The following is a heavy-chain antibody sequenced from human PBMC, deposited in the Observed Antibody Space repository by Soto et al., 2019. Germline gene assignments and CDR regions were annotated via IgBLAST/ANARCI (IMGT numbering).Heavy chain of an antibody. CDR3: ARVEYSSPGTFDP. V-gene: IGHV1-2*02. J-gene: IGHJ5*02. D-gene: IGHD6-6*01. CDR1: GYTFTGYY. Sequence: ASVKVSCKASGYTFTGYYMHWVRQAPGQGLEWTGWINPNSGGTNYAQKFQGRVTMTRDTSISTAYMELSRLRSDDTAVYYCARVEYSSPGTFDPWGQGTLVTVSS. CDR2: INPNSGGT.